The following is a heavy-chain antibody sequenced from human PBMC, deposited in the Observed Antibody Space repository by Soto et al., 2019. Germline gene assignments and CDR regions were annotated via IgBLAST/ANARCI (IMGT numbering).Heavy chain of an antibody. J-gene: IGHJ5*02. CDR1: GFTLSRHW. V-gene: IGHV3-74*01. CDR2: ITSDGGSA. Sequence: EVQLVESRGGSVQPGGALRPQCAASGFTLSRHWMYWVRQAPGKGLSWVSRITSDGGSARYADSVNGRFTVARDNAKNMLYLEMNGLRVEDSAVYYCASEAIYSSGRGMDLWGQGILVTVSS. CDR3: ASEAIYSSGRGMDL. D-gene: IGHD3-22*01.